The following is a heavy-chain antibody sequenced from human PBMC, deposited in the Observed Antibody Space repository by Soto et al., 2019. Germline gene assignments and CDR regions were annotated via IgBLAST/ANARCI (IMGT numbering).Heavy chain of an antibody. CDR2: INPSIGSS. Sequence: GASVKVSCKASGYTFTNYYMQWMLQAPGQGLEWMGIINPSIGSSSYAQKFQGRVTMARDTSTSTVYMELRSLKSEDTAVYYCARDPYSSSSYYGMDVWGQGTTVTVSS. D-gene: IGHD6-6*01. J-gene: IGHJ6*02. V-gene: IGHV1-46*01. CDR1: GYTFTNYY. CDR3: ARDPYSSSSYYGMDV.